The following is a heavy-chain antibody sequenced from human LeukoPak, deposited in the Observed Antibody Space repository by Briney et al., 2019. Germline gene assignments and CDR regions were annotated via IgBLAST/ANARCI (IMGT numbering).Heavy chain of an antibody. D-gene: IGHD5-18*01. V-gene: IGHV3-66*01. CDR2: IYSGGST. CDR1: GFTVSSNY. J-gene: IGHJ4*02. CDR3: ARDRTAMVYYFDY. Sequence: GGSLRLSCAASGFTVSSNYMSWVRQAPGKGLEWVSVIYSGGSTYYADSVKGRFTISRDNSKNTLYLQMNSLRAEDTAVYYCARDRTAMVYYFDYWGQGTLVTVSS.